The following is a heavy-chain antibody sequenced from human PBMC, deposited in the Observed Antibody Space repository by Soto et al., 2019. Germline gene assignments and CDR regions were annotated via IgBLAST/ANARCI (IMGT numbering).Heavy chain of an antibody. D-gene: IGHD3-22*01. CDR2: IRRDGGEE. CDR3: AREATYRNSSAYYDVFDI. Sequence: DVQLMESGGGLVQPGGSLRLSCVGSGFTFGNYWMTWVRQAPGKGLEWVANIRRDGGEEHYVDSVTGRFSVSRDNAKESLYLQMNSLRIEDTAMYYCAREATYRNSSAYYDVFDIWGQGTVVTVSS. V-gene: IGHV3-7*05. J-gene: IGHJ3*02. CDR1: GFTFGNYW.